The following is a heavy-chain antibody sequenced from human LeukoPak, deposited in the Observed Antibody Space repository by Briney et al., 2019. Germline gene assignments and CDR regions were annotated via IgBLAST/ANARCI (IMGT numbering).Heavy chain of an antibody. CDR3: REYSAGYLLDY. D-gene: IGHD5-18*01. CDR2: ISSSGNT. V-gene: IGHV4-39*01. Sequence: SENLSLTCTVSGDSISSSSYYWGWIRQPPGKGLEYIGSISSSGNTYYNPSLESRVTVSIDTSKNQFSLKLRSVTAADTAVYYCREYSAGYLLDYWGQGTLVTVSS. CDR1: GDSISSSSYY. J-gene: IGHJ4*02.